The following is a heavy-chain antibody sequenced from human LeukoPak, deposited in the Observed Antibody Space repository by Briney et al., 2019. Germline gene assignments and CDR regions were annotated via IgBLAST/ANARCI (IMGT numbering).Heavy chain of an antibody. CDR2: IIPIFGTA. Sequence: GASVKVSCKASGGTFSSYAISWVRQAPGQGLEWMGGIIPIFGTANYAQKFQGRVTITADESTSTAYMELSSLRSEDTAVYYCARGPYGDGSGSYYNSYPLYYYYYMDVWGKGTTVTISS. J-gene: IGHJ6*03. CDR3: ARGPYGDGSGSYYNSYPLYYYYYMDV. CDR1: GGTFSSYA. V-gene: IGHV1-69*13. D-gene: IGHD3-10*01.